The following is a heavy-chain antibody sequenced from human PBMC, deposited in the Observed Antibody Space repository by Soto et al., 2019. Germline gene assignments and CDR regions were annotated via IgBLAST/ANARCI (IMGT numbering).Heavy chain of an antibody. CDR2: INGDGSGT. CDR3: AREGIGTDFDY. Sequence: GGSLRLSCAASGFTFRSYWMHWVRQAPGKGPVWVSRINGDGSGTSYADSVKGRFAISRGNAKNTVYLQMTSLRVEDTAVYYCAREGIGTDFDYWGQGTLVTVSS. D-gene: IGHD2-8*02. CDR1: GFTFRSYW. J-gene: IGHJ4*02. V-gene: IGHV3-74*01.